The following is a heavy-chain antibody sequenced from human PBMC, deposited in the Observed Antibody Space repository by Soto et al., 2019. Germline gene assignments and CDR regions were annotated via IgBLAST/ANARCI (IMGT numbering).Heavy chain of an antibody. V-gene: IGHV3-23*01. CDR3: AKGGFWVHYGMDA. CDR1: GFTFSGCA. J-gene: IGHJ6*02. Sequence: EVQLLESGGGLVQPGGSLRLSWAASGFTFSGCAMSWVRQAPGKGLEGVSSISFSGDITYYADSVKGRFTISRDNSKNTLYMEMNSLRVEDTAVYHCAKGGFWVHYGMDAWGQGTTVTVSS. CDR2: ISFSGDIT. D-gene: IGHD3-16*01.